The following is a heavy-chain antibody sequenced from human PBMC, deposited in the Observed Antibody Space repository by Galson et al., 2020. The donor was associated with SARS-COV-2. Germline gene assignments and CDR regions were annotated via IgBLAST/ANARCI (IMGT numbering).Heavy chain of an antibody. CDR3: ARDRWTAMVLYYYYGMDV. CDR2: ISSSSSYI. Sequence: KIGESLKISCAASGFTFSSYSMNWVRQAPGKGLEWVSSISSSSSYIYYADSVKGRFTISRDNAKNSLHLQMNSLRAEDTAVYYCARDRWTAMVLYYYYGMDVWGQGTTVTVSS. CDR1: GFTFSSYS. V-gene: IGHV3-21*01. J-gene: IGHJ6*02. D-gene: IGHD5-18*01.